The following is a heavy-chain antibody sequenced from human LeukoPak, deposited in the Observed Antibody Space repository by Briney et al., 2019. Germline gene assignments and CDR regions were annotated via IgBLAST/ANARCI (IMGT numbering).Heavy chain of an antibody. CDR1: GYTFTSYD. D-gene: IGHD4-11*01. V-gene: IGHV1-8*01. CDR3: ASTVTTPGYYYYMDV. Sequence: ASVKVSCKASGYTFTSYDINWVRQATGQGLEWMGWMSPNSGNTGYAQKFQGRVTMTRNTSISTAYMELSSLRSEDTAVYYCASTVTTPGYYYYMDVWGKGTTVTVSS. CDR2: MSPNSGNT. J-gene: IGHJ6*03.